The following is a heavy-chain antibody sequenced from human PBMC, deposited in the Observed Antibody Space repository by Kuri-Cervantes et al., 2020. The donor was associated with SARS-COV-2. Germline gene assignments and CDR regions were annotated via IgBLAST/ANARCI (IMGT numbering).Heavy chain of an antibody. J-gene: IGHJ4*02. CDR3: ARVWCSSTSCYYFDY. CDR2: IYHSGST. CDR1: GGSISSGGYY. D-gene: IGHD2-2*01. Sequence: SETLSLTCTVSGGSISSGGYYWSWIRQPPGKGLEWIGSIYHSGSTYYNPSLKSRVTISVDTSKNQFSLKLSSVTAADTAVYYCARVWCSSTSCYYFDYWGQGALVTVSS. V-gene: IGHV4-39*07.